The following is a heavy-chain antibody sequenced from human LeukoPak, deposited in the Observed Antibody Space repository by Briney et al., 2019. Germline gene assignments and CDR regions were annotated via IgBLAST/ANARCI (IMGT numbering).Heavy chain of an antibody. D-gene: IGHD3-10*01. CDR3: ARGAGILWFGEIRSYYMDV. V-gene: IGHV1-69*13. CDR2: IIPIFGTA. J-gene: IGHJ6*03. Sequence: GASVKVSCKASGGTFSSYAISWVRQAPGQGLEWMGGIIPIFGTANYAQKFQGRVTITADESTSTAYMELNSLRSEDTAVYYCARGAGILWFGEIRSYYMDVWGKGTTVTISS. CDR1: GGTFSSYA.